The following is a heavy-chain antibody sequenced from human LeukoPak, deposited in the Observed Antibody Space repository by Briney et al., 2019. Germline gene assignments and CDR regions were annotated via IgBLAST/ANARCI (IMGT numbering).Heavy chain of an antibody. Sequence: GASVKVSCKASGGTFTSYDINWVRQATGQGLEWMGWMNPNSGNTGYAQKFQGRVTITRNTSISTAYMELSSLRSEDTAVYYCAKVPTPYCSSTSCPFYWYFDLWGRGTLVTVSS. CDR3: AKVPTPYCSSTSCPFYWYFDL. D-gene: IGHD2-2*01. J-gene: IGHJ2*01. CDR2: MNPNSGNT. V-gene: IGHV1-8*03. CDR1: GGTFTSYD.